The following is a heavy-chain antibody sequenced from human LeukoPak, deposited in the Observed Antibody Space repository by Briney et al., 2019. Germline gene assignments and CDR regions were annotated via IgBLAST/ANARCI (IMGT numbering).Heavy chain of an antibody. CDR2: ISAYNGNT. CDR1: GYTFTSYG. V-gene: IGHV1-18*01. J-gene: IGHJ6*03. CDR3: ARDASSSWYFGAPDYYYMDV. D-gene: IGHD6-13*01. Sequence: ASVKVSCKASGYTFTSYGISWVRQAPGQGLEWMGWISAYNGNTNNAQKLQGRVTMTTDTSTSTAYMELRSLRSDDTAVYYCARDASSSWYFGAPDYYYMDVWGKGTTVTVSS.